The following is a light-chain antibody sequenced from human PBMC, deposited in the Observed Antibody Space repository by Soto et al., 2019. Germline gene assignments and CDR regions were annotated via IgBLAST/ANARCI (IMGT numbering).Light chain of an antibody. V-gene: IGKV1-33*01. Sequence: DIQMTQSPSSLSASVGDRVTITCRASQSISIYLNWYQQKPGKAPKLLIYDASNLETGVPSRFSGSGSGTDFTFTISRLQNEDIATYDCQQYDNLPLTFGGGTKVDI. J-gene: IGKJ4*01. CDR3: QQYDNLPLT. CDR1: QSISIY. CDR2: DAS.